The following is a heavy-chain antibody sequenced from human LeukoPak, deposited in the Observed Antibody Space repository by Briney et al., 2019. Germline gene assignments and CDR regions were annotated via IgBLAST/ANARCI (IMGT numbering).Heavy chain of an antibody. CDR1: GGTFSSYA. CDR3: CSVIIDGYFDY. Sequence: SVKVSCKASGGTFSSYAISWVRQAPGQGLEWMGRIIPIFGTANYAQKFQGRVTITTDESTSTAYMELSSLRSEDTAVYYCCSVIIDGYFDYWGQGTLVTVSP. V-gene: IGHV1-69*05. CDR2: IIPIFGTA. J-gene: IGHJ4*02. D-gene: IGHD3-3*01.